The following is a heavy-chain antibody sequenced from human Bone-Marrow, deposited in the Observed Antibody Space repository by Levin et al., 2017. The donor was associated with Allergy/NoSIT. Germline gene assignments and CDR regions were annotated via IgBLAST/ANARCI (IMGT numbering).Heavy chain of an antibody. D-gene: IGHD2-15*01. CDR1: GGTFSSYA. CDR2: IIPIFGTA. CDR3: ARDTRDCSGGSCYHTYFDY. V-gene: IGHV1-69*06. J-gene: IGHJ4*02. Sequence: KISCQASGGTFSSYAISWVRQAPGQGLEWMGGIIPIFGTANYAQKFQGRVTITADKSTSTAYMELSSLRSEDTAVYYCARDTRDCSGGSCYHTYFDYWGQGTLVTVSS.